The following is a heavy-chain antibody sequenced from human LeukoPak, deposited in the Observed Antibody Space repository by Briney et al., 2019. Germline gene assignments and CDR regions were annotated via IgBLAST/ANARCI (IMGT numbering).Heavy chain of an antibody. V-gene: IGHV4-4*07. CDR1: GGSISSYY. D-gene: IGHD3-22*01. CDR3: ARDPRPMRYYYDSSGYYGGVWVDP. J-gene: IGHJ5*02. CDR2: IYTSGST. Sequence: SETLSLTCTVSGGSISSYYWSWIRQPAGKGLEWIGCIYTSGSTNYNPSLKSRVTISVDTSKNQFSLKLSSVTAADTAVYYCARDPRPMRYYYDSSGYYGGVWVDPWGQGTLVTVSS.